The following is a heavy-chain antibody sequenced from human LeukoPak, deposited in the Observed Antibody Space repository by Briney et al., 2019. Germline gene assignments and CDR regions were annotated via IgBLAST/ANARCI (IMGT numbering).Heavy chain of an antibody. J-gene: IGHJ6*03. V-gene: IGHV1-18*01. CDR2: ISAYNGNT. D-gene: IGHD2-2*02. CDR3: ARAPGIVVVPADIHMDV. Sequence: ASVKVSCKASGYTFTSYGISWVRQAPGQGLEWMGWISAYNGNTNYAQKLQGRVTMTTDTSTSTAYMELRSLRSDDTAVYYCARAPGIVVVPADIHMDVWGKGTTVTVSS. CDR1: GYTFTSYG.